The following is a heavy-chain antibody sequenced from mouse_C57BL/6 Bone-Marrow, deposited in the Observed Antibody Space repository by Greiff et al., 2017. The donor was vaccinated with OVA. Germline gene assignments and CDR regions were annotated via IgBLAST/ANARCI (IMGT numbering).Heavy chain of an antibody. CDR1: GYSFTGYY. CDR2: INPSTGGT. CDR3: ERRDYGSSSYYFDY. V-gene: IGHV1-42*01. D-gene: IGHD1-1*01. J-gene: IGHJ2*01. Sequence: VQLQQSGPELVKPGASVKISCKASGYSFTGYYMNWVKQSPEKSLEWIGEINPSTGGTTYNQKFKAKATLTVANSSSTAYMQLKSLTSEDSAVYYCERRDYGSSSYYFDYWGQGTTLTVSS.